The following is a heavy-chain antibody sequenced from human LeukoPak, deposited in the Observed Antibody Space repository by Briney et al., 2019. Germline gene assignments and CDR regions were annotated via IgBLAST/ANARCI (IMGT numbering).Heavy chain of an antibody. CDR1: GFTFSSYA. V-gene: IGHV3-30-3*01. J-gene: IGHJ4*02. CDR2: ISYDGSNK. Sequence: GGSLRLSCAASGFTFSSYAMHWVRQAPGKGLEWVAVISYDGSNKYYADSVKGRFTISRDNAKNSLYLQMNSLRAEDTALYYCAKDFSQYSSSWYYFDYWGQGTLVTVSS. CDR3: AKDFSQYSSSWYYFDY. D-gene: IGHD6-13*01.